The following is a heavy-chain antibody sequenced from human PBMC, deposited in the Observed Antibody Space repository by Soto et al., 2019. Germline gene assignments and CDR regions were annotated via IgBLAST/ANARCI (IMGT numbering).Heavy chain of an antibody. CDR2: ISAYNGNT. Sequence: ASVKVSCKASGYTFTSYGISWVRQSAGQGLEWMGWISAYNGNTNYAQKLQGRVTMTTDTSTSTAYMELRSLRSDDTAVYYCARVGSLPGHGPHDYWGQGTLVTVSS. J-gene: IGHJ4*02. D-gene: IGHD3-16*01. V-gene: IGHV1-18*01. CDR3: ARVGSLPGHGPHDY. CDR1: GYTFTSYG.